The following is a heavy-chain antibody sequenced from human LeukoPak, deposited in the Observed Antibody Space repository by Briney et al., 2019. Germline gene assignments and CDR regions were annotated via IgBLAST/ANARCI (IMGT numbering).Heavy chain of an antibody. J-gene: IGHJ4*02. CDR1: GGSISSYY. Sequence: PSETLSLTCTVSGGSISSYYWSWIRQPPGKGLEWIGYIYYSGSTNYNPSLKSRVTISVDTSKNQFSLKLSSVTAADTAVYYCARSNSWTPVSYGYWGQGTLVTVSS. D-gene: IGHD6-13*01. V-gene: IGHV4-59*08. CDR3: ARSNSWTPVSYGY. CDR2: IYYSGST.